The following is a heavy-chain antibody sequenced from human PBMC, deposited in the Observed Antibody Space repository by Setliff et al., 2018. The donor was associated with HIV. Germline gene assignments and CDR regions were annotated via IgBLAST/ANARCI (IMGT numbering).Heavy chain of an antibody. CDR1: GFTFNNYA. V-gene: IGHV3-23*01. CDR2: ISGSGGST. J-gene: IGHJ4*02. Sequence: GGSLRLSCAASGFTFNNYAMTWVRQVPGKGLEWVSAISGSGGSTYYADSVKGRFTISRDNSKNTLYLQMNSLRAEDTAVYYCAKLFSSGTYFYFDYWGQGTLVTVSS. CDR3: AKLFSSGTYFYFDY. D-gene: IGHD1-26*01.